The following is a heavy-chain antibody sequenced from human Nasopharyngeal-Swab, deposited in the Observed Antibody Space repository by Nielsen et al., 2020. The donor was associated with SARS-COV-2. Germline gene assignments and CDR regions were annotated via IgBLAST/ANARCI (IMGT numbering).Heavy chain of an antibody. V-gene: IGHV3-7*01. CDR3: ASLSSSSWFFDY. CDR1: GFTLSSYW. D-gene: IGHD6-13*01. J-gene: IGHJ4*02. CDR2: IKQDGSEK. Sequence: FLRLCWASCGFTLSSYWMSWVRQAPGKGLEWVANIKQDGSEKYYVDSVKGRFTISRDNAKNSLYLQMNSLRAEDTAVYYCASLSSSSWFFDYWGQGTLVTVSS.